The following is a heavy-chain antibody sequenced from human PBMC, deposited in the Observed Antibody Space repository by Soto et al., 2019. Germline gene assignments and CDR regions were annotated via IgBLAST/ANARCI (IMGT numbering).Heavy chain of an antibody. D-gene: IGHD4-17*01. CDR2: ISSSSNYI. J-gene: IGHJ5*02. V-gene: IGHV3-21*01. CDR3: VGTMSTVVSNWFDP. Sequence: PGGSLSLSCAASGSTFSSYSMNWVRQAPGKGLEWVSSISSSSNYIYYANSVKGRFTISRDNPKNSLYLQMNSLRAEDTAVYYCVGTMSTVVSNWFDPWGQGTLVTVSS. CDR1: GSTFSSYS.